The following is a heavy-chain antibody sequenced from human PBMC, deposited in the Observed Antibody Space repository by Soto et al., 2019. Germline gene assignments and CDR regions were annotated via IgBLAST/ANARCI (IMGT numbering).Heavy chain of an antibody. CDR1: GYSFPIFW. CDR3: ARLGYDSSEYPFDY. D-gene: IGHD3-22*01. J-gene: IGHJ4*02. CDR2: IYPADADT. V-gene: IGHV5-51*01. Sequence: GSLKISCKGSGYSFPIFWIGWVRQMPGKGLEWMGVIYPADADTRYSPSFEGQVTISADKSFSTVYLQWSSLKASDTAMYYCARLGYDSSEYPFDYWGQGTLVTVSS.